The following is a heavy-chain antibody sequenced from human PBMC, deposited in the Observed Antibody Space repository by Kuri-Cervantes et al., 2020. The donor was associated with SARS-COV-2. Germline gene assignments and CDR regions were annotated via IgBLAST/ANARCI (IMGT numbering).Heavy chain of an antibody. CDR1: GDSVSRNGAA. CDR3: ARDPNANHNNWFDP. V-gene: IGHV6-1*01. J-gene: IGHJ5*02. Sequence: SQTLSLTCAISGDSVSRNGAAWNWIRQSPSRGLEWLGRTYFRSRWYFDYASSVKGRIAINPDISENQFSLHLRSVTPEDTAVYYCARDPNANHNNWFDPWGQGTLVTDSS. CDR2: TYFRSRWYF. D-gene: IGHD4/OR15-4a*01.